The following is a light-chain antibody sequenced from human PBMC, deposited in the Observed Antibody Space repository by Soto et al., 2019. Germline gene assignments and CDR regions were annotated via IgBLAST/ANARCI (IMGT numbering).Light chain of an antibody. Sequence: DIQVTQSPSNLSASVGDRVTITCRASQSISSWLAWYQQKPGTAPKLLIYKASTLQSGVPSRFSGSGSGTEFTLTISSLQPDDSATYYCQQYNDNWTFGQGTKVDIK. V-gene: IGKV1-5*03. CDR1: QSISSW. J-gene: IGKJ1*01. CDR2: KAS. CDR3: QQYNDNWT.